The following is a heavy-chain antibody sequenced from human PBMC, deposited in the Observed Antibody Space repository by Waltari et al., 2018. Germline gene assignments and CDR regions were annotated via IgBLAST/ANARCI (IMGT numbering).Heavy chain of an antibody. CDR3: ARSYSGYDYDS. CDR1: GGSISSYY. J-gene: IGHJ4*02. V-gene: IGHV4-4*07. Sequence: QVQLQESGPGLVKPSETLSLTCPVSGGSISSYYWSWIRQPAGEGLEWIGRIDTSGNTKFNPSLGIRVTVSVDTSKNQFSLKLSSVTAADTAVYYCARSYSGYDYDSWGQGTLVTVSS. D-gene: IGHD5-12*01. CDR2: IDTSGNT.